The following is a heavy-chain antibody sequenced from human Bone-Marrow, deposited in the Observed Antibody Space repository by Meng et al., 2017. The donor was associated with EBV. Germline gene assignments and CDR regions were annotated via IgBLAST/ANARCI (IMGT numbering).Heavy chain of an antibody. CDR1: GFTFSSYS. CDR3: ARDVSGPGLH. J-gene: IGHJ1*01. Sequence: EVQLVESGGGLVKPGGLLRLYCAASGFTFSSYSMNWVRQAPGKGLEWVSSISSSSSYIYYADSVKGRFTISRDNAKNSLYLQMNSLRAEDTAVYYCARDVSGPGLHWGQGTLINVSS. D-gene: IGHD3-3*01. V-gene: IGHV3-21*01. CDR2: ISSSSSYI.